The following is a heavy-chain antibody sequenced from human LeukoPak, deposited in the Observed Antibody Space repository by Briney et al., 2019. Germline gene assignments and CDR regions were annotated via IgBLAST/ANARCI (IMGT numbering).Heavy chain of an antibody. CDR1: GGSFSGYY. V-gene: IGHV4-34*01. CDR3: ARIRGGNSYHYYYDMDV. Sequence: SETLSLTCAVYGGSFSGYYWSWIRQPPGKGLEWIGEINHSGSTNYNPSLKSRVTISVDTSKSHFSLKLSSVTAADTAVYYCARIRGGNSYHYYYDMDVWGQGTTVTVSS. CDR2: INHSGST. J-gene: IGHJ6*02. D-gene: IGHD4-23*01.